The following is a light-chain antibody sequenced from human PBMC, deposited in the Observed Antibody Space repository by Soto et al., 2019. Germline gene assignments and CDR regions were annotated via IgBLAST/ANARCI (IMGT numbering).Light chain of an antibody. V-gene: IGKV3-20*01. Sequence: EIVLTQSPGTLSLSPGERATLSCRASQSVGSSCLAWFQHKPGQAPRLLIYGASSRATGIPDRFSGSGSGTDFTLSISRLEPEDFAVYYCHQYGSSQTFGQGTKVDIK. CDR1: QSVGSSC. CDR3: HQYGSSQT. J-gene: IGKJ1*01. CDR2: GAS.